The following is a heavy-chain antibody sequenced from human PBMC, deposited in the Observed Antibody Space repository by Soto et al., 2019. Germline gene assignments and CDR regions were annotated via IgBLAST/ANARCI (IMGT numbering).Heavy chain of an antibody. V-gene: IGHV1-18*01. Sequence: QVHLVESGAEVKKPGASVKVSCKGSGYAFTIYGITWVRQAPGQGLEWMGWISAHNGNTNYAQKLQGRVTVTRDTSTSTAYMELRSLRSDDTAVYYCARGRYGDYWGQGALVTVSS. CDR1: GYAFTIYG. CDR2: ISAHNGNT. D-gene: IGHD1-1*01. J-gene: IGHJ4*02. CDR3: ARGRYGDY.